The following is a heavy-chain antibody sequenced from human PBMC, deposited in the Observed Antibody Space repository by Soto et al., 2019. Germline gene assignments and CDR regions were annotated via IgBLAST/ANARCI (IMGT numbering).Heavy chain of an antibody. J-gene: IGHJ5*02. Sequence: QVQLQESGPGLVKPSGTLSLTCAVSGGSISSPNWWTWVSQPPGKRLEWSGEIFHSGSTNYNPSLKSRVTMSVDQSNNQFSLNRRAVTSADTAVYFCVSGGTGNFDPWGQGTLVTVS. D-gene: IGHD3-10*01. CDR3: VSGGTGNFDP. V-gene: IGHV4-4*02. CDR2: IFHSGST. CDR1: GGSISSPNW.